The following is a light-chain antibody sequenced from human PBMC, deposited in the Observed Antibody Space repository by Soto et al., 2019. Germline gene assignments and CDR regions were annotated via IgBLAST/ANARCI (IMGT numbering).Light chain of an antibody. J-gene: IGKJ4*01. CDR3: QQYGSSPLT. CDR1: QYVSTTF. CDR2: GTS. Sequence: EIVLTQSPGTLSLSPGERATLSCRASQYVSTTFFAWYQQKPGQAPRLLIYGTSNRATGIPDRFSGSGSGTDFTLTISRPEPEDSAVYYCQQYGSSPLTFGGGTRMEIK. V-gene: IGKV3-20*01.